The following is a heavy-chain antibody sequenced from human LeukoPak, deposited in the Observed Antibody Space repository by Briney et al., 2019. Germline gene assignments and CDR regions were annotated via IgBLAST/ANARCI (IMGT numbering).Heavy chain of an antibody. CDR2: VYYIGST. CDR3: ASVVGATHYWYFDL. CDR1: GGSISSYY. J-gene: IGHJ2*01. Sequence: SETLSLTCTVSGGSISSYYWTWIRQPPGKGLEWMGYVYYIGSTNYNPSLKSRVTISVDTSKNQFSLKLTSVTAVDTAVYYCASVVGATHYWYFDLWGRGTLVTVSS. D-gene: IGHD1-26*01. V-gene: IGHV4-59*01.